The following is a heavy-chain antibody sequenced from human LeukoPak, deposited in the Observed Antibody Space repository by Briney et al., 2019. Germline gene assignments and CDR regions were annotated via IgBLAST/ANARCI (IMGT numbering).Heavy chain of an antibody. Sequence: PGASLRLSCAVSGFSLSRYAMSWVRKAPGKGLEWVSAISDSGGSTYYADSVKGRFTISRDNSRNTLHLQMNTLRAEDTAVYYCAKCRGSSWSDYFDYWGQGTLVTVSS. J-gene: IGHJ4*02. V-gene: IGHV3-23*01. D-gene: IGHD6-13*01. CDR3: AKCRGSSWSDYFDY. CDR2: ISDSGGST. CDR1: GFSLSRYA.